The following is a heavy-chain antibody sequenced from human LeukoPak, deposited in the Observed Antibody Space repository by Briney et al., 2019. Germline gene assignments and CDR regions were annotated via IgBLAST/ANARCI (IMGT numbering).Heavy chain of an antibody. CDR2: INPNSGDT. J-gene: IGHJ4*02. CDR3: ARRECSGGSCYSAGFDY. CDR1: GYTFTGYH. D-gene: IGHD2-15*01. V-gene: IGHV1-2*02. Sequence: ASVKVSCKASGYTFTGYHMHWVRQAPGQGVEWIGWINPNSGDTSYTQNFQGRVTMTSDTSITTAYMELSGLRSDDTAVYYCARRECSGGSCYSAGFDYWGQGTLVTVS.